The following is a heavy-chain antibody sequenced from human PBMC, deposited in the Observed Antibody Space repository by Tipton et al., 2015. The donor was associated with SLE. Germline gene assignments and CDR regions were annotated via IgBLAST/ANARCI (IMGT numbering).Heavy chain of an antibody. CDR1: GGSISSGGYS. CDR3: ASSSSSWLDAEYFQH. V-gene: IGHV4-30-2*01. CDR2: IYHSGST. D-gene: IGHD6-13*01. Sequence: TLSLTCTVSGGSISSGGYSWSWIRQPPGKGLEWIGYIYHSGSTYYNPSLKSRVTISVDRSKNQFSLKLSSVTAADTAVYYCASSSSSWLDAEYFQHWGQGTLVTVSS. J-gene: IGHJ1*01.